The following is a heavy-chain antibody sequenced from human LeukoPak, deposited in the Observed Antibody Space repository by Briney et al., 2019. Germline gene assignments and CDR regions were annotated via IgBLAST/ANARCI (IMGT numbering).Heavy chain of an antibody. CDR2: INHSGST. Sequence: ETLSLTCAGYGGSFSCYYWSWIRQPPGKGLEWIVEINHSGSTNYNPTLRSRVTISLDTPKNQFSLKLRSVTAADTAVYYCARGYYYDSSGYYYHIRPDAYYYYYYMDVWGKGTTVTVSS. CDR3: ARGYYYDSSGYYYHIRPDAYYYYYYMDV. D-gene: IGHD3-22*01. V-gene: IGHV4-34*01. CDR1: GGSFSCYY. J-gene: IGHJ6*03.